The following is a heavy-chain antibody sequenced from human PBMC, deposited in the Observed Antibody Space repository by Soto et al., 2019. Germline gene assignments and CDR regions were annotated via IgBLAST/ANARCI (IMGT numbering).Heavy chain of an antibody. CDR1: GGSISSSSYY. D-gene: IGHD2-2*01. Sequence: ETLSLTCTVSGGSISSSSYYWGWIRQPPGKGLEWFGSIYYSGSTYYNPSLKSRVTISVDTSKNQFSLKLSSVTAADTAVYYCARPTSSNIVVVPAAMSNWFDPWGQGTQVTVSS. CDR2: IYYSGST. V-gene: IGHV4-39*01. CDR3: ARPTSSNIVVVPAAMSNWFDP. J-gene: IGHJ5*02.